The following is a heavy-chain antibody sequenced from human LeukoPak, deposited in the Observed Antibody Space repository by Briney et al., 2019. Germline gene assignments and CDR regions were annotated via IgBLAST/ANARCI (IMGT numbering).Heavy chain of an antibody. Sequence: QPGGSLILSCAASGFTFSSYWMSWVRQAPGKGLEWVANIKQDGSAKYYVDSVKGRFTISRDNAKNSLYLQMNSVRAEDTAFYYCARDLYSSGWLLFDFWGQGTPVTVSS. V-gene: IGHV3-7*05. CDR3: ARDLYSSGWLLFDF. CDR2: IKQDGSAK. J-gene: IGHJ4*02. D-gene: IGHD6-19*01. CDR1: GFTFSSYW.